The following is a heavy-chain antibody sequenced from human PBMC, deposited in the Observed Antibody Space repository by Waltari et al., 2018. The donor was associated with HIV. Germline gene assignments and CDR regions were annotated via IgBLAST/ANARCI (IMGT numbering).Heavy chain of an antibody. CDR2: IYYSGST. D-gene: IGHD3-10*01. J-gene: IGHJ6*02. CDR1: GGSISSYY. V-gene: IGHV4-59*01. CDR3: ARCLWFGGEYGMDV. Sequence: QVQLQESGPGLVKPSETLSLTCTVSGGSISSYYWSWIRQPPGKGLEWIGYIYYSGSTTYNPPIKSRVTISVDTSKNQFSRKLSSVTAADTAVYYCARCLWFGGEYGMDVWGQGTTVTVSS.